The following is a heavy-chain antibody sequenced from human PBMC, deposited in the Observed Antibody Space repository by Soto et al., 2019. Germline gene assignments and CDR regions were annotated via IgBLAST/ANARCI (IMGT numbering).Heavy chain of an antibody. Sequence: GGSRRLSCAASGCTFSSYWMSWVRQAPGKGLEWVANIKQDGSEKYYVDSVKGRFTISRDNAKNPLYLQMNSLRAEDTAVYYCARERRGYSYGSNYDYIWGSYRYRGFFDCWGQGT. J-gene: IGHJ4*02. V-gene: IGHV3-7*01. CDR1: GCTFSSYW. D-gene: IGHD3-16*02. CDR3: ARERRGYSYGSNYDYIWGSYRYRGFFDC. CDR2: IKQDGSEK.